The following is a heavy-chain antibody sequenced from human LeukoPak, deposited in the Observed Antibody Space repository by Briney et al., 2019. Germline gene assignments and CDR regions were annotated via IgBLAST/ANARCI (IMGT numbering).Heavy chain of an antibody. Sequence: GGSLRLSCAASGFNFDDYAMHWVRQAPGKGLEWVSLLSGDGDNIYYADSVKGRFTNSRDNSENSLYLQMNSLGTEDTAIYCCAKDYDRTGYYFDYWGQGTLVTVSS. CDR1: GFNFDDYA. D-gene: IGHD3-22*01. CDR2: LSGDGDNI. CDR3: AKDYDRTGYYFDY. V-gene: IGHV3-43*02. J-gene: IGHJ4*02.